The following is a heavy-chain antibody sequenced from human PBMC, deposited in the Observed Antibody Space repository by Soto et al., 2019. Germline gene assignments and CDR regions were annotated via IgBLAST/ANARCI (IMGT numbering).Heavy chain of an antibody. CDR3: ARSVSFRYQLLKRGMDV. D-gene: IGHD2-2*01. J-gene: IGHJ6*02. CDR2: IIPIFGTA. Sequence: VKVSCKASGGTFSSYAISWVRQAPGQGLEWMGGIIPIFGTANYAQKFQGRVTITADESTSTAYMELSSLRSEDTAVYYCARSVSFRYQLLKRGMDVWGQGTTVTVSS. CDR1: GGTFSSYA. V-gene: IGHV1-69*13.